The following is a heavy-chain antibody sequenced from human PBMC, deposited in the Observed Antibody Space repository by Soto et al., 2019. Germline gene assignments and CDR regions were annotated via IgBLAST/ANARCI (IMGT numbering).Heavy chain of an antibody. CDR2: IQHSGST. Sequence: SETLSLTCAVSGGSISGSNWWSWVRQPPGKGLEWIAEIQHSGSTNYNPSLKSRVTISVDKSKNQFSLKLSSVTAADTAVYYCARGPSSGWYFEYWGQGTLVTVSS. J-gene: IGHJ4*02. CDR3: ARGPSSGWYFEY. CDR1: GGSISGSNW. V-gene: IGHV4-4*02. D-gene: IGHD6-19*01.